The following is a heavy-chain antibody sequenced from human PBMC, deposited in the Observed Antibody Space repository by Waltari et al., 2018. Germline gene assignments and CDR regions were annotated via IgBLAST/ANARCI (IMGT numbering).Heavy chain of an antibody. CDR1: EFNLYKNY. D-gene: IGHD5-12*01. V-gene: IGHV3-53*01. CDR2: IYAGSGGS. J-gene: IGHJ4*02. CDR3: ARAGLGSPLQWLQLLDS. Sequence: EVQLVESGGGLVQPGGSLRLSCEASEFNLYKNYMGWVRQAPGKGLEWVSVIYAGSGGSFYAESVKGRFIISRDNSKNTLYLDLHSLTDEDTAVYYCARAGLGSPLQWLQLLDSWGRGTLVTVSS.